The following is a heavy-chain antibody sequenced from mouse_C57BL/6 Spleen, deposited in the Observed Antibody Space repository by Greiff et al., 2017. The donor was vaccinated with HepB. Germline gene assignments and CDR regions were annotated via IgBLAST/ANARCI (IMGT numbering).Heavy chain of an antibody. D-gene: IGHD1-1*01. J-gene: IGHJ2*01. CDR2: IHPNSGST. CDR1: GYTFTSYW. V-gene: IGHV1-64*01. Sequence: QVQLQQPGAELVKPGASVKLSCKASGYTFTSYWMHWVKQRPGQGLEWIGMIHPNSGSTNYNEKFKSKATLTVDKSSSTAYMQLSSLTSEDSAVYYCARDGDGSSFFDYWGQGTTLTVSS. CDR3: ARDGDGSSFFDY.